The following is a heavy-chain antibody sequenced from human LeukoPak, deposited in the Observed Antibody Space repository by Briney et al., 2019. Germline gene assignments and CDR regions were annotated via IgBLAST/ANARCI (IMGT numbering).Heavy chain of an antibody. CDR2: IYYTGST. Sequence: SETLSLTCTVSGGSVSNYYWSWIRQPPGKGLERIGYIYYTGSTNYYPSLKSRVTILLDTSKNQFSLRLSSVTAADTAVYYCARHSVVAPLGDFDSWGQGTLVTVSS. CDR1: GGSVSNYY. D-gene: IGHD2-15*01. V-gene: IGHV4-59*08. CDR3: ARHSVVAPLGDFDS. J-gene: IGHJ4*02.